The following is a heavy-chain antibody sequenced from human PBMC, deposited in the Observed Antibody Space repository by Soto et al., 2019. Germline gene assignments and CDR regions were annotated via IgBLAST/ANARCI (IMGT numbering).Heavy chain of an antibody. CDR3: AKRYDFWSGGWYGLGV. CDR1: GASINSANW. Sequence: QVLLEESGPGLVRPSGTLSLTCSVSGASINSANWWVWVRQPPGKGLEGIGEIYHNGSTTYNPSLKSRATMSVDKSKNQFSLIVTSVTAADTAVYYCAKRYDFWSGGWYGLGVWGQGTTVTVSS. J-gene: IGHJ6*02. D-gene: IGHD3-3*01. CDR2: IYHNGST. V-gene: IGHV4-4*02.